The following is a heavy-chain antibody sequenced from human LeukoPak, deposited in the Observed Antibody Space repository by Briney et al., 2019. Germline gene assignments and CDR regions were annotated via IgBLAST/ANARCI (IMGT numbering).Heavy chain of an antibody. CDR1: GGTFSIYA. J-gene: IGHJ4*02. V-gene: IGHV1-69*01. CDR3: ARAGFSSSWSHFDY. CDR2: IIPIFGTA. Sequence: SVTVSFKASGGTFSIYAISWVRQAPGQGLEWMGGIIPIFGTANYAQKFQGRVTITADESTSTAYMELSSLRSEDTAVYYCARAGFSSSWSHFDYWGQGTLVTVSS. D-gene: IGHD6-13*01.